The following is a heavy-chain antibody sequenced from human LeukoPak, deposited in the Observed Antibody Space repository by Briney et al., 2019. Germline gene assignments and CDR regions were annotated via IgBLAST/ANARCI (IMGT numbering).Heavy chain of an antibody. J-gene: IGHJ5*02. Sequence: GGSLRLSCAASGFTFSSFAMHWVRQAPGKGLEWVAVIWYDGSDKYYTDSVKGRFTISRDNSKNTLYLQMNSLRAEDTAVYYCAKDGGQWLLYNWFDPWGQGTLVTVSS. D-gene: IGHD6-19*01. CDR2: IWYDGSDK. V-gene: IGHV3-30*02. CDR3: AKDGGQWLLYNWFDP. CDR1: GFTFSSFA.